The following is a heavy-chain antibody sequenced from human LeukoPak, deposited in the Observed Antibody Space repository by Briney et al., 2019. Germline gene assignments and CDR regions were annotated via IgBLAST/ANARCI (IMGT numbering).Heavy chain of an antibody. Sequence: SETLSLTCTVSGGSISSYYWSWIRQPAGKGVEWIGRIYTSGSTNYNPSLKSRVTMSVDTSKNQFSLKLSSVTAADTAVYYCAYGYSSGWYLDWGQGTLVTVSS. V-gene: IGHV4-4*07. CDR3: AYGYSSGWYLD. D-gene: IGHD6-19*01. CDR2: IYTSGST. CDR1: GGSISSYY. J-gene: IGHJ4*02.